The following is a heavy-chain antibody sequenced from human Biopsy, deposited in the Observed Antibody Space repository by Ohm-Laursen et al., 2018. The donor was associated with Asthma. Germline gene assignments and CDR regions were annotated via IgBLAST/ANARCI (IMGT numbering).Heavy chain of an antibody. CDR1: GASITSSAYY. Sequence: TLSLTCTVSGASITSSAYYWGWIRQPPGKGLEWIGSMYYGETTYYSPSLKSRVTISVDTSKNHFSLILSSVTAADAAVYYCARTFHFWSPYHAEHYQLWGQGTLVTVSS. CDR3: ARTFHFWSPYHAEHYQL. D-gene: IGHD3-3*02. V-gene: IGHV4-39*01. CDR2: MYYGETT. J-gene: IGHJ1*01.